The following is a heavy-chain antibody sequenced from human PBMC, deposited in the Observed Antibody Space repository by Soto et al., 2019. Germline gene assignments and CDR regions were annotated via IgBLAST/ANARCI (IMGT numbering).Heavy chain of an antibody. V-gene: IGHV3-48*01. CDR1: GFTFSSYS. D-gene: IGHD3-3*01. CDR2: ISSSSSTI. CDR3: ARAVGFLDAFDI. Sequence: GGSLRLSCAASGFTFSSYSMNWVRQAPGKGLEWVSYISSSSSTIYYADSVKGRFTISRDNAKNSLYLQMNSLRAEYTAVYYCARAVGFLDAFDIWGQGTMVTVSS. J-gene: IGHJ3*02.